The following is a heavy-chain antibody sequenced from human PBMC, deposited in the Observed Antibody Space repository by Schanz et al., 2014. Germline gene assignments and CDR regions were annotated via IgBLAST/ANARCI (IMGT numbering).Heavy chain of an antibody. CDR2: ISYDGSTK. J-gene: IGHJ5*01. V-gene: IGHV3-30-3*01. CDR1: GFTFGGYA. Sequence: VQLVESGGGLVQPGGSLRLSCAVSGFTFGGYALHWVRQAPGKGLEWVAVISYDGSTKYYADSVKGRFIVSRDNSKNTLYLEMNRLRVDDTAVYYCSKDKQGSRSDDSWGQGTLVTVSP. CDR3: SKDKQGSRSDDS. D-gene: IGHD2-15*01.